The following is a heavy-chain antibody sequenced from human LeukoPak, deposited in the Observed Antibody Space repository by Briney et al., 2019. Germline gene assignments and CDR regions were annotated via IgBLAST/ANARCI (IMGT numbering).Heavy chain of an antibody. CDR2: VYYSGST. CDR3: ARGLLDGYTHPAAFDI. V-gene: IGHV4-59*01. J-gene: IGHJ3*02. CDR1: GGSISSYY. Sequence: SETLSLTCTVSGGSISSYYWSWIRQPPGKGLEWIGYVYYSGSTNYSPSLKSRVTISVDTSKNQFSLKLSSVTAADTAVYYCARGLLDGYTHPAAFDIWGQGTMVTVSS. D-gene: IGHD5-24*01.